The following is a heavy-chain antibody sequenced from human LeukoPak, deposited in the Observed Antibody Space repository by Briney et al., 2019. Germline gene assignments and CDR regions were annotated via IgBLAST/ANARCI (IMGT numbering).Heavy chain of an antibody. CDR3: AKGHGVVTFNELFS. CDR2: INDNGAKT. J-gene: IGHJ4*02. Sequence: PGGSLRLSCAASGSAFYDYAMSWVRQPPGKGLEWVSGINDNGAKTFYADSVKGRLTISRDNSRSTLYLQMNNLRADDTAVYYCAKGHGVVTFNELFSWGQGTLVTVSS. D-gene: IGHD2-21*02. V-gene: IGHV3-23*01. CDR1: GSAFYDYA.